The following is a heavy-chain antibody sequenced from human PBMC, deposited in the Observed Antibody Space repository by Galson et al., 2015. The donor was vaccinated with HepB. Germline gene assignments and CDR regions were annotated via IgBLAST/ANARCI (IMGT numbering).Heavy chain of an antibody. J-gene: IGHJ4*02. CDR3: ARGNSAEGATEFDY. D-gene: IGHD1-26*01. Sequence: SLRLSCAASGFTFSSYAMHWVRQAPGKGLEYVSAISSNGGSTYYANSVKGRFTISRDNSKNTLYLQMGSLRAEDMAMYYCARGNSAEGATEFDYWGQGTLVTVSS. CDR1: GFTFSSYA. V-gene: IGHV3-64*01. CDR2: ISSNGGST.